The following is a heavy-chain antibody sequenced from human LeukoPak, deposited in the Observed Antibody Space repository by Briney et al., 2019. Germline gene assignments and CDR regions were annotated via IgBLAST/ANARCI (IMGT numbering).Heavy chain of an antibody. V-gene: IGHV4-59*01. CDR3: ARTYSGWPFDY. CDR1: GGSISSYY. J-gene: IGHJ4*02. D-gene: IGHD6-19*01. Sequence: PSETLSLTCTVPGGSISSYYWSWIRQPPGKGLEWIGYIYYSGSTSYNPSLKSRVTMSVDTSKSQFSLKLSSVTAADTAVYYCARTYSGWPFDYWGQGTLVTVSS. CDR2: IYYSGST.